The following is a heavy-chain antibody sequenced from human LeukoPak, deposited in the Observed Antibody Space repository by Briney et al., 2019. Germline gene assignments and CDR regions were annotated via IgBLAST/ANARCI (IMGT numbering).Heavy chain of an antibody. Sequence: SETLSLTCAVYGVSFSGYYWSWIRQPPGKGLEWIGEITHSGSTNYNPSLKSRVAMSVDTSKNQFSLKLNSVTAADTAVYYCASQYCSNTSCYTFLDYWGQGALVTVSS. CDR1: GVSFSGYY. D-gene: IGHD2-2*02. J-gene: IGHJ4*02. CDR3: ASQYCSNTSCYTFLDY. CDR2: ITHSGST. V-gene: IGHV4-34*01.